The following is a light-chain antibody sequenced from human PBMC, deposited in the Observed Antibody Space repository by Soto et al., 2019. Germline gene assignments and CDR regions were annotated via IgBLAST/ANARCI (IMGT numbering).Light chain of an antibody. CDR3: QPYNSYSLT. CDR1: HSISDW. Sequence: DIQVTQSPSSLSAFVGDRVTITFRAIHSISDWLAWYQQKPGKAPKVLIYKASSLESGVPSRFGGSGSGPEFTLTISSLQPEDFATYYCQPYNSYSLTFGGGTKVDIK. CDR2: KAS. J-gene: IGKJ4*01. V-gene: IGKV1-5*03.